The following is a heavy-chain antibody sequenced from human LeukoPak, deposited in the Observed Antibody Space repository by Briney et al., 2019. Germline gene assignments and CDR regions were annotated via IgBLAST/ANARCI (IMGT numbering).Heavy chain of an antibody. CDR3: AKGVGTYDHFLDY. J-gene: IGHJ4*02. CDR1: GLTFSHFG. CDR2: ISARGDGT. Sequence: GGSLRLSCAVSGLTFSHFGMRWVRQAPGKGPEWVAAISARGDGTLYADSVRGRFTISRNNSKNTLFLQMTSLRAADTAVYYCAKGVGTYDHFLDYWGQGTLVTVSS. V-gene: IGHV3-23*01. D-gene: IGHD1-26*01.